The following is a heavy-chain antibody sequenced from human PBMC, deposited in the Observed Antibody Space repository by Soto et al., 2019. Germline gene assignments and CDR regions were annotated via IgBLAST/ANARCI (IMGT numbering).Heavy chain of an antibody. CDR1: GFTFRSYG. J-gene: IGHJ4*02. CDR3: AKEDCSSTSCYPGY. CDR2: ISYDGSNK. V-gene: IGHV3-30*18. Sequence: PGGSLRLSCAASGFTFRSYGMHWVRQAPGKGLEWVAVISYDGSNKYYADSVKGRFTISRDNSKNTLYLQMNSLRAEDTAVYYCAKEDCSSTSCYPGYWGQGTLVTSPQ. D-gene: IGHD2-2*01.